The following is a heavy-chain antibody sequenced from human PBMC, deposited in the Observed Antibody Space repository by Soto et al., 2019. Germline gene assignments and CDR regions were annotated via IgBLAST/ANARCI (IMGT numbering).Heavy chain of an antibody. Sequence: QVQLVQSGAEVKKPGSSVKVSCKASGDTFSSYAINWVRQAPGQGLEWMGGIIPMFGTANYAQKFKGRVTITAGESTSTVYMALGSLRSEDTAVYYCARVGPAHYYDSSGYYSPLDYWGQGTLVTVSS. CDR3: ARVGPAHYYDSSGYYSPLDY. D-gene: IGHD3-22*01. CDR2: IIPMFGTA. V-gene: IGHV1-69*01. J-gene: IGHJ4*02. CDR1: GDTFSSYA.